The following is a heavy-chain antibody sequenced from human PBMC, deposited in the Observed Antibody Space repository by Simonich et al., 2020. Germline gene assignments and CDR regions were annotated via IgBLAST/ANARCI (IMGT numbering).Heavy chain of an antibody. D-gene: IGHD6-19*01. V-gene: IGHV3-21*01. CDR1: GFTFRSYS. Sequence: EVQLVESGGGLVKPGGSLRLSGAASGFTFRSYSRNWVRQAPGTGLEWVSPISSSSSYIYYADSVKGRFTISKDNAKNSLYLQMNSLRAEDTAVYYCARWIAVAGTGAYGMDVWGQGTTVTVSS. CDR3: ARWIAVAGTGAYGMDV. CDR2: ISSSSSYI. J-gene: IGHJ6*02.